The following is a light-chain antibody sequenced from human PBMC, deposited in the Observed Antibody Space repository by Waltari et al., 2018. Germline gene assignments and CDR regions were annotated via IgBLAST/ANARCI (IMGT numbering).Light chain of an antibody. V-gene: IGKV4-1*01. J-gene: IGKJ1*01. CDR2: WAS. Sequence: DIVMTQSPDSLAVSLGERAILNCKSGKSVLYSSNKKKYLAWYQQKAGQPPKLLIYWASTRESGVPDRFTGSGSGTDFTLTISSLQAEDVAVYYCQQYYSTPWTFGQGTKVEIK. CDR1: KSVLYSSNKKKY. CDR3: QQYYSTPWT.